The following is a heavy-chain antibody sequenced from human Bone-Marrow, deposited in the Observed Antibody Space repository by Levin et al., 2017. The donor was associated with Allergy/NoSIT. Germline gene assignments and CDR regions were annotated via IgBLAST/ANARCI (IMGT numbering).Heavy chain of an antibody. CDR2: ILNDGST. CDR1: EFTFRNYY. D-gene: IGHD2-2*01. V-gene: IGHV3-74*01. CDR3: ARGGCSRTSCLDH. J-gene: IGHJ4*02. Sequence: GGSLRLSCTASEFTFRNYYMHWVRQTPGMGLVWVSNILNDGSTNYADSVKGRFTISRDNAKNTLYLQMNSLGAEDTAVYYCARGGCSRTSCLDHWGQGILVTVSS.